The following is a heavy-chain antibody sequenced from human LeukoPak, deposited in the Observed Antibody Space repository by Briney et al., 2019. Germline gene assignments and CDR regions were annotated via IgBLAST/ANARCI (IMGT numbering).Heavy chain of an antibody. V-gene: IGHV4-4*07. CDR1: GGSFTTHY. J-gene: IGHJ3*02. Sequence: SETLSLTCTVSGGSFTTHYWNWFRQPAGKGLEWIGRIYSGGSTDYKSSLKSRVIMSIDTSKRQLSLKLSSVTAADTAIYYCARDIGLDYSSSSFASDIWGPGTLVIVSS. CDR3: ARDIGLDYSSSSFASDI. D-gene: IGHD6-6*01. CDR2: IYSGGST.